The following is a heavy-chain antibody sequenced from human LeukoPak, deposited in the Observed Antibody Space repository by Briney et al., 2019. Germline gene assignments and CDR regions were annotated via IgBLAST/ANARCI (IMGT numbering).Heavy chain of an antibody. D-gene: IGHD5-24*01. CDR2: IYYSGST. CDR3: ARHEGSRDGYNYGPNDY. Sequence: SGTLSLTCTVSGGSISSYYWSWIRQPPGKGLEWIGYIYYSGSTNYNPSLKSRVTISVDTSKNQFSLKLSSVTAADTAVYYCARHEGSRDGYNYGPNDYWGQGTLVTVSS. CDR1: GGSISSYY. J-gene: IGHJ4*02. V-gene: IGHV4-59*08.